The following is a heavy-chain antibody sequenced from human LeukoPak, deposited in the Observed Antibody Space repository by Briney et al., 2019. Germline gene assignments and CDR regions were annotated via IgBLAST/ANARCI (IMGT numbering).Heavy chain of an antibody. Sequence: GGSLRLSCAASGFTFSSYSMNWVRQAPGKGVAWVSSISSSSGYIYYADSVKGRFTISRDNAKNSLYLQMNSLRAEDTAVYYCARDTDGGYSGYDPWGPGTLVTVSS. CDR2: ISSSSGYI. CDR3: ARDTDGGYSGYDP. D-gene: IGHD5-12*01. CDR1: GFTFSSYS. J-gene: IGHJ5*02. V-gene: IGHV3-21*01.